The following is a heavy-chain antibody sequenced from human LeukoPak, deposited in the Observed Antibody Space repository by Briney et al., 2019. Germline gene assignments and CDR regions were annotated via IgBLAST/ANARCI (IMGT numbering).Heavy chain of an antibody. CDR2: IFGSGDSP. D-gene: IGHD5-18*01. CDR3: GKTTAGYSSGQKPAWPVDY. V-gene: IGHV3-23*01. CDR1: GFTFGSFA. J-gene: IGHJ4*02. Sequence: GGSLRLSCEASGFTFGSFAMYWVRQAPGKGLEWIAGIFGSGDSPHYADSVKGRFTISRDNSKNTVYLQINSLRAEDTAVYYCGKTTAGYSSGQKPAWPVDYWGQGTLVTVSS.